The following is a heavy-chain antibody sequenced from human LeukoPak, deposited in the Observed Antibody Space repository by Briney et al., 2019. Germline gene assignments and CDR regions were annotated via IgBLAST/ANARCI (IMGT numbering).Heavy chain of an antibody. Sequence: SETLSPTCAVYGGSFSGYYWSWIRQPPGKGLEWIGYTYNSGSTNYNPSLKSRVTMSVDTSKNQFSLKLISVSAADTAIYYCARHLHTWNGAYYYVDVWGKGTTVTISS. CDR3: ARHLHTWNGAYYYVDV. CDR2: TYNSGST. V-gene: IGHV4-59*12. J-gene: IGHJ6*03. D-gene: IGHD1-20*01. CDR1: GGSFSGYY.